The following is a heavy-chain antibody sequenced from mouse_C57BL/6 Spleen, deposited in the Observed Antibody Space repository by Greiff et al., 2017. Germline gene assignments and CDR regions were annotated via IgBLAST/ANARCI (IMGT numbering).Heavy chain of an antibody. J-gene: IGHJ2*01. CDR3: AGDWGDY. D-gene: IGHD4-1*01. Sequence: EVQLQQSGPELVKPGASVKISCKASGYTFTDYYMNWVKQSHGKSLEWIGDINPNNGGTSYNQKFKGKATLTVDKSSSTAYMELRSLTSEDSAVXYCAGDWGDYCGQGTTLTVSS. CDR1: GYTFTDYY. CDR2: INPNNGGT. V-gene: IGHV1-26*01.